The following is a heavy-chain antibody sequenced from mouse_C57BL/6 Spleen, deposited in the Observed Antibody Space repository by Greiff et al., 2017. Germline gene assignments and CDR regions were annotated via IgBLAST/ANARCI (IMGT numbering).Heavy chain of an antibody. CDR2: IYPRSGNT. J-gene: IGHJ2*01. CDR1: GYTFTSSG. V-gene: IGHV1-81*01. D-gene: IGHD3-2*02. CDR3: AREEDSSGYSY. Sequence: VQLVESGAELARPGASVKLSCKASGYTFTSSGISWVKQRTGQGLEWIGEIYPRSGNTYYNEKFKGKATLTADKSSSTAYMELRSLTYEDAAVYFCAREEDSSGYSYWGQGTTLTVSS.